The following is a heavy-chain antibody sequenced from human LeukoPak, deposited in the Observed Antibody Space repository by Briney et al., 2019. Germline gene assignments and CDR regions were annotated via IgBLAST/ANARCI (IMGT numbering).Heavy chain of an antibody. V-gene: IGHV3-23*01. CDR1: GFTFSSYA. D-gene: IGHD2-15*01. CDR3: ARDLSLYCSGGSCYSLNY. J-gene: IGHJ4*02. Sequence: GGSMRLSCAASGFTFSSYAMSWVRQAPGKGLEWVSAISGSGGSTYYADSVKGRFTISRDNSKNTLYLQMNSLRAEDTAVYYCARDLSLYCSGGSCYSLNYWGQGTLVTVSS. CDR2: ISGSGGST.